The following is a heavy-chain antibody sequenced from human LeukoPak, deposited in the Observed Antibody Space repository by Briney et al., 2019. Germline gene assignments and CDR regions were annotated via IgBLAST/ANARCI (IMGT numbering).Heavy chain of an antibody. D-gene: IGHD3-22*01. CDR1: GFTFSSYG. V-gene: IGHV3-33*01. Sequence: PGGSLRLSCAASGFTFSSYGMHWVRQAPGKGLEWVAVIWYDGSNKYYADSVKGRFTISRDNSKNTLFLQMNSLRAEDTAIYYCARSYYYDSSGNRADAFDFWGQGTMVTVSS. J-gene: IGHJ3*01. CDR2: IWYDGSNK. CDR3: ARSYYYDSSGNRADAFDF.